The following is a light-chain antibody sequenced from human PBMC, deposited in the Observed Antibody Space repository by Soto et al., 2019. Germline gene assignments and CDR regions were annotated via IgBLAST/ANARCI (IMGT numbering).Light chain of an antibody. J-gene: IGLJ2*01. V-gene: IGLV1-47*01. CDR3: AAWDDSLSGVV. CDR2: RNN. CDR1: SSNIGSNT. Sequence: QSVLTQPPSASGTPGQSVTISCSGSSSNIGSNTVTWYQQLPGTAPILLIYRNNQRPSGVPDRFSGSKSGTSASLAISGLRSEDEADYYCAAWDDSLSGVVFGGGTKVTVL.